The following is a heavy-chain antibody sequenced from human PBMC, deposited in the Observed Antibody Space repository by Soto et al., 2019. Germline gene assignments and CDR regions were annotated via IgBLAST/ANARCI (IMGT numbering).Heavy chain of an antibody. CDR2: IIPTFGTA. D-gene: IGHD2-2*01. V-gene: IGHV1-69*13. Sequence: GASVKVSCKASGGTFSSYAISWVRQAPGQGLEWMGGIIPTFGTANYAQKFQGRVTITADESTSTAYMELSSLRSDDTAVYYCARVGMGYCISTSCYPGIDAFDIWGQGTMVTV. CDR3: ARVGMGYCISTSCYPGIDAFDI. J-gene: IGHJ3*02. CDR1: GGTFSSYA.